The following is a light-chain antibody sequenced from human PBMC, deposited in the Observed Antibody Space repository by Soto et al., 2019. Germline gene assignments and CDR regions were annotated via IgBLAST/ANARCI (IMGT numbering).Light chain of an antibody. CDR2: KAS. V-gene: IGKV1-5*03. J-gene: IGKJ1*01. CDR1: QSISTW. Sequence: DIQMTQSPSTLSASVGDRVTITCRASQSISTWLAWYQQEPGKAPKLLIHKASSLQSGVPSRFNGSGSGTDFTLTLRNLRPDDFATDYCKQYHSDSPTFGKGTRVEIK. CDR3: KQYHSDSPT.